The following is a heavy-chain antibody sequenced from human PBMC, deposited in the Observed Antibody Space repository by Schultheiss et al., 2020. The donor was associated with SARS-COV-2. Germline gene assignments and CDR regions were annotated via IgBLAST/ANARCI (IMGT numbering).Heavy chain of an antibody. J-gene: IGHJ6*02. V-gene: IGHV3-30*04. CDR3: ARSGRVAARPGGRYYYYYGMDV. Sequence: GESLKISCAASGFTFSSYAMHWVRQAPGKGLEWVAVISYDGSNKYYADSVKGRFTISRDNSKNTLYLQMNSLRAEDTAVYYYARSGRVAARPGGRYYYYYGMDVWGQGTTVTVSS. CDR1: GFTFSSYA. CDR2: ISYDGSNK. D-gene: IGHD6-6*01.